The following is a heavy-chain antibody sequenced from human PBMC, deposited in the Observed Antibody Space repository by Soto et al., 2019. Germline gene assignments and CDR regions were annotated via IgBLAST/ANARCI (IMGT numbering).Heavy chain of an antibody. CDR3: ARVVSRAFFDY. CDR2: ISSNGGST. Sequence: GGSLRLSCAASGFTFISYAMHWVRQAPWKGLEYVSAISSNGGSTYYANSVKGRFTISRDNSKNTLYLQMGSLRAEDMAVYYCARVVSRAFFDYCGQGTLVTVSS. CDR1: GFTFISYA. D-gene: IGHD3-16*01. J-gene: IGHJ4*02. V-gene: IGHV3-64*01.